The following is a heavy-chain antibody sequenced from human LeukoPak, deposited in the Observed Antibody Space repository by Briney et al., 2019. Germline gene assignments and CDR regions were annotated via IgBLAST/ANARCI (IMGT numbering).Heavy chain of an antibody. CDR3: ARAPRDSSGWYPFDY. J-gene: IGHJ4*02. D-gene: IGHD6-19*01. Sequence: SETLSLTCTVSGGSISSYYWSWIRQPPGKGLEWIGYIYYSGSTNYNPSLKSRVTISVDTSKNQFSLELSSVTAADTAVYYCARAPRDSSGWYPFDYWGQGALVTVSS. V-gene: IGHV4-59*01. CDR2: IYYSGST. CDR1: GGSISSYY.